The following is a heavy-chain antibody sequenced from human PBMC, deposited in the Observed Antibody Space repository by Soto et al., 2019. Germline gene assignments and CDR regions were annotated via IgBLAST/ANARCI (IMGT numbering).Heavy chain of an antibody. V-gene: IGHV4-39*01. J-gene: IGHJ4*02. D-gene: IGHD6-19*01. CDR1: GGSISSSSYY. Sequence: QLQLQESGPGLVKPSETLSLTCTVSGGSISSSSYYWGWIRQPPGKWLEWIGSIYYSGSTYYNPSLKSRVTLSVDTSKNQFSLKLSSVTAADTAVYYCARRSPVAGPFDYWGQGTLVTVSS. CDR3: ARRSPVAGPFDY. CDR2: IYYSGST.